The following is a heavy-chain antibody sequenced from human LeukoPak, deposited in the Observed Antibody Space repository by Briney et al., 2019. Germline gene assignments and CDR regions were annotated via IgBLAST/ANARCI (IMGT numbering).Heavy chain of an antibody. V-gene: IGHV1-2*02. D-gene: IGHD4-17*01. CDR3: ARGTTLTTLPYYYYYMDV. CDR1: GYTFTGYY. Sequence: ASVKVSCKASGYTFTGYYMHWVRQAPGQGLEWMGWINPNSGGTNYAQKFQGRVTMTRDTSIDTAYMELSRLRSDDTALYYCARGTTLTTLPYYYYYMDVWGEGTTVTVSS. J-gene: IGHJ6*03. CDR2: INPNSGGT.